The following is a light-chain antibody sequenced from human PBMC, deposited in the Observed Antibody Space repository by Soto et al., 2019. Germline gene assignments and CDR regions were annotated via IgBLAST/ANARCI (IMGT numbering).Light chain of an antibody. CDR3: QSYDSSNRV. J-gene: IGLJ3*02. V-gene: IGLV6-57*01. CDR2: EVN. CDR1: SGSIASNY. Sequence: NFMLTQPHSVSASPGKTVTISCTRSSGSIASNYVQWYQQRPGSSPTTVIYEVNQRPSGVPDRFSGSIDSSSNSASLTISGLKTEDEADYYCQSYDSSNRVFGGGTKLTVL.